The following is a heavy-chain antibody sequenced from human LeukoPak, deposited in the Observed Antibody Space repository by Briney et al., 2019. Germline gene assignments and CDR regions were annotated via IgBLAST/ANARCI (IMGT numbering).Heavy chain of an antibody. Sequence: SETLSLTCTVSGDSISSYYWSWIRQPAGKGLEWIGRIYTSGSTHYNPSLKSRVTLSVDTSKNQFSLRLSSVTAADTALYYCARATWIQLWLLDYWGQGTMVTVPS. D-gene: IGHD5-18*01. CDR1: GDSISSYY. V-gene: IGHV4-4*07. CDR3: ARATWIQLWLLDY. CDR2: IYTSGST. J-gene: IGHJ3*01.